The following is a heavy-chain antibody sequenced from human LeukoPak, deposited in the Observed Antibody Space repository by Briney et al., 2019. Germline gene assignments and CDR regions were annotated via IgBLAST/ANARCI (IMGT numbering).Heavy chain of an antibody. CDR1: GFTFSSYS. Sequence: QPGGSLRLSCAASGFTFSSYSMNWVRQAPGKGLEWVSYISSSSSTIYYADSVKGRFTISRDNAKNSLYLQMNSLRAEGTAVYYCARVHDRYYFDYWGQGTLVTVSS. J-gene: IGHJ4*02. D-gene: IGHD1-1*01. V-gene: IGHV3-48*01. CDR2: ISSSSSTI. CDR3: ARVHDRYYFDY.